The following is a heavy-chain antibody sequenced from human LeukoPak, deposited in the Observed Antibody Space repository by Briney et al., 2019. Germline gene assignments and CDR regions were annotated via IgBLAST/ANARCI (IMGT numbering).Heavy chain of an antibody. D-gene: IGHD4-23*01. CDR3: ARGGGRTTVVTRRFDY. Sequence: GSLRLSCEASGFTLSSHWMSWVRQPPGKGLEWIGEINHSGSTNYNPSLKSRVTISVDTSKNQFSLKLSSVTAADTAVYYCARGGGRTTVVTRRFDYWGQGTLVTVSS. CDR2: INHSGST. J-gene: IGHJ4*02. CDR1: GFTLSSHW. V-gene: IGHV4-34*01.